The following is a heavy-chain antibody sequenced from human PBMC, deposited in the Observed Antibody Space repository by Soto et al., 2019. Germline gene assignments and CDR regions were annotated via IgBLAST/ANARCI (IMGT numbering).Heavy chain of an antibody. CDR3: AREAVSGRTGFDY. CDR1: GFSFASSA. J-gene: IGHJ4*02. CDR2: VVVGSSNT. D-gene: IGHD6-19*01. Sequence: GASVKVSCKASGFSFASSALQWVRQTRGQRLEWIGWVVVGSSNTHYAQEFQDRVTMTRDTSTSTVYMELRSLRSDDTAVYYCAREAVSGRTGFDYWGQGTLVTVSS. V-gene: IGHV1-58*01.